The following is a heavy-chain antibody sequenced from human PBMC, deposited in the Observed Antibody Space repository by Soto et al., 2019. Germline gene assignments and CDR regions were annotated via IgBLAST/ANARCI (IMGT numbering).Heavy chain of an antibody. V-gene: IGHV3-23*01. J-gene: IGHJ4*02. Sequence: GGSLRLSCAASGFTFSSYAMSWVRQAPGKGLEWVSAISGSGGSTYYADSVKGRFTISRDNSKNTLYLQMNSLRAEDTAVYYCAKEPRGSGSYYDYYFDYWGQGTLVTVSS. CDR2: ISGSGGST. CDR3: AKEPRGSGSYYDYYFDY. D-gene: IGHD3-10*01. CDR1: GFTFSSYA.